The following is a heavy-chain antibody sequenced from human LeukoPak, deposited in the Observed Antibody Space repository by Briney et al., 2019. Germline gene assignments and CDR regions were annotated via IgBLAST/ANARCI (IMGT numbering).Heavy chain of an antibody. D-gene: IGHD3-22*01. CDR1: GGSISSSSYC. CDR3: AREDYDGSGSNWYFDL. J-gene: IGHJ2*01. CDR2: GIT. Sequence: SETLSLTCTVSGGSISSSSYCWGWIRQPPGKGLEWIGGITYYNPSLKSRVTISVDTSKNQFSLKLSSVTAADTAVYYCAREDYDGSGSNWYFDLWGRGTLVTVST. V-gene: IGHV4-39*02.